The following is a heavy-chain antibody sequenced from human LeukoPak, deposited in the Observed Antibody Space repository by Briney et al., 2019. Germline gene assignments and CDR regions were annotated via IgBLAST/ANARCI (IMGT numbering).Heavy chain of an antibody. Sequence: GFLGLFCSGFGFNFSAFKMVLVRQASGEGLEWPLFFSGSSSAIYYADSVQGRFTISRDNAKNSLSLQMSSLRVGDTAVYYCVRDRTLGVRDGFILAWGQGTLVTVSS. V-gene: IGHV3-48*01. CDR1: GFNFSAFK. CDR3: VRDRTLGVRDGFILA. CDR2: FSGSSSAI. D-gene: IGHD5-24*01. J-gene: IGHJ5*02.